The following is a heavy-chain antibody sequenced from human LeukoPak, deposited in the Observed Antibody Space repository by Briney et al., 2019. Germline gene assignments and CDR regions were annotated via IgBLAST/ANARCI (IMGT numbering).Heavy chain of an antibody. CDR2: IRASGRTT. D-gene: IGHD4-17*01. Sequence: PGGSLRLSCAASGFNFGNYGMNWVRQAPGKGLEWVSGIRASGRTTDYADSVKGRFTISRDNSKNTLYLQMNSLRAEDTAVYYCAKDYGPLSSYWGQGILVTVSS. CDR3: AKDYGPLSSY. V-gene: IGHV3-23*01. CDR1: GFNFGNYG. J-gene: IGHJ4*02.